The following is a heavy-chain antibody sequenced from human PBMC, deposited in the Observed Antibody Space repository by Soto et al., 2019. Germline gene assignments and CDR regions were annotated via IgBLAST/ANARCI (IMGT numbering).Heavy chain of an antibody. D-gene: IGHD5-12*01. CDR3: ARKPDVAFYHYYGMDV. J-gene: IGHJ6*02. CDR1: GFTLSGYS. Sequence: PGGTPRLSCAASGFTLSGYSINWGRQAPGQGLEWVSSINSSSSYIYYAYSVKGRFTYAEDNDNHSLHMQMTSLRAEATAVYYCARKPDVAFYHYYGMDVWGQGTTVTVSS. CDR2: INSSSSYI. V-gene: IGHV3-21*01.